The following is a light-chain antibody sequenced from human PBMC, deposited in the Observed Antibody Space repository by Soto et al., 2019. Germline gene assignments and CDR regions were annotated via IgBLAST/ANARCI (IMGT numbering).Light chain of an antibody. J-gene: IGLJ3*02. CDR3: GTWDTTLSGGV. Sequence: VLTQPPSVSAAPGQKVTIYCSGSSSNIENNYVAWYQQVPGTAPRLLIYDTDKRPSGIPDRFSGSKSGTSATLGITGLQTGDEADYYCGTWDTTLSGGVFGGGTKLTVL. CDR1: SSNIENNY. CDR2: DTD. V-gene: IGLV1-51*01.